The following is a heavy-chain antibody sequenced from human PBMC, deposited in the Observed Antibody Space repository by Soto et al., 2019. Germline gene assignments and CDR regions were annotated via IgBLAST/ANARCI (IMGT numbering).Heavy chain of an antibody. CDR3: AKYFRLAGNYDAFVGS. J-gene: IGHJ4*02. D-gene: IGHD6-19*01. Sequence: GGSLRLSCAVSGFTFRDYAMSWVCQAPGKGLEWVSAIGGSRENTFYADSVKGRFTISRDTSKNMLYLQMNSLRVEDTAVYYCAKYFRLAGNYDAFVGSWGQGMLVTVSS. V-gene: IGHV3-23*01. CDR2: IGGSRENT. CDR1: GFTFRDYA.